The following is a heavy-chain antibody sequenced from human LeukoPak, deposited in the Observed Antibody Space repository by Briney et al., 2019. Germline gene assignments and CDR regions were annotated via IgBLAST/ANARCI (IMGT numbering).Heavy chain of an antibody. D-gene: IGHD3-10*01. CDR2: IYHSGST. V-gene: IGHV4-38-2*02. CDR3: ARRLRFVGVWFDP. J-gene: IGHJ5*02. Sequence: SETLSLTCTVSGYSISSGYYWGWIRQPPGKGLEWIGSIYHSGSTYYNPSLKSRVTISVDTSKNQFSLKLTSVTAADTAVYYCARRLRFVGVWFDPWGQGTLVTVSS. CDR1: GYSISSGYY.